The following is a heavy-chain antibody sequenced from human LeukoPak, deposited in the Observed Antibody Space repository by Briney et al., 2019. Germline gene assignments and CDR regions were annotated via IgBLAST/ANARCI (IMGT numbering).Heavy chain of an antibody. D-gene: IGHD3-10*01. CDR2: IWDDGNSK. V-gene: IGHV3-33*01. CDR3: ARDSYQDYYGRFDP. CDR1: GFSFSNHG. J-gene: IGHJ5*02. Sequence: GGSLRLSCAASGFSFSNHGMHWVRQAPGKRLEWVAVIWDDGNSKRYANSVNGRFTISRDNSENTLYLQMNGLTAEDTAMYYCARDSYQDYYGRFDPWGQGTLVIVSS.